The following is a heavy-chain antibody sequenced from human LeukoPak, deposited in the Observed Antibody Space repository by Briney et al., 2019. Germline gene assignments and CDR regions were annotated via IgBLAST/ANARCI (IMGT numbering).Heavy chain of an antibody. J-gene: IGHJ4*02. D-gene: IGHD1-7*01. CDR1: GFTFSSYS. V-gene: IGHV3-21*01. Sequence: PGGSLRLSCAASGFTFSSYSMNWVRQAPGKGLEWVSFISSSSSYIYYADSVKGRFTNSRDKAKNSLYLQINSLRAEDTAVYYCARDPKLSHWGQGTLVTVSS. CDR2: ISSSSSYI. CDR3: ARDPKLSH.